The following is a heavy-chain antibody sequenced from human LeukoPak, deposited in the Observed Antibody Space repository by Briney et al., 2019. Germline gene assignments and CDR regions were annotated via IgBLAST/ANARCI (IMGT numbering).Heavy chain of an antibody. D-gene: IGHD4-11*01. CDR2: IKQDGGEN. CDR3: AREDHSNYNY. V-gene: IGHV3-7*01. J-gene: IGHJ4*02. CDR1: GFPFSNYW. Sequence: GGSLRLSCAASGFPFSNYWMSWVRQAPGRGLEWVANIKQDGGENFYVDSVKGRFTISRDNAKNSLYLQMNSLRAGDTAVYYCAREDHSNYNYWGQGTLVTVSS.